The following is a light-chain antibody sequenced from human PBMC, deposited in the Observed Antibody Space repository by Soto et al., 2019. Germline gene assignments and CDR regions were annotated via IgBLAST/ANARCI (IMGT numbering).Light chain of an antibody. CDR1: QSVSSNY. J-gene: IGKJ3*01. V-gene: IGKV3-20*01. Sequence: EIVLTQSPGTLSVSPGERVTLSCRASQSVSSNYLAWYQQRPGQAPRLLIFGASYRATGIPDRFSGSGSGTDFTLTISRLEPEDFAVYYCQQYSSSPPEFTFGPVTKVDIK. CDR3: QQYSSSPPEFT. CDR2: GAS.